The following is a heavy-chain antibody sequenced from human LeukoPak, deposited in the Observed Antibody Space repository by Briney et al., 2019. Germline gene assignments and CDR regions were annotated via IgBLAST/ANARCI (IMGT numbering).Heavy chain of an antibody. V-gene: IGHV3-7*01. CDR3: ARERETYNDY. Sequence: GGSLRLSCAVSAFTFSTVWMTWVRQAPGRGEEWVGNIKRDGSEPYYVASVTGRFTISRDNAKISLYLQMNSLRAEDTAVYFCARERETYNDYWGQGTLVTVSS. CDR1: AFTFSTVW. J-gene: IGHJ4*02. D-gene: IGHD1-1*01. CDR2: IKRDGSEP.